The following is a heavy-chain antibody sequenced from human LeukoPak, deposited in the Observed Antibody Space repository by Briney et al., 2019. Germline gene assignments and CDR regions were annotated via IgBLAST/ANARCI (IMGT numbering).Heavy chain of an antibody. CDR2: ISSSSSYT. D-gene: IGHD6-13*01. V-gene: IGHV3-11*03. CDR1: GIPFSDYY. J-gene: IGHJ4*02. CDR3: AAGTAADF. Sequence: WGSLRLSCVVSGIPFSDYYMNWIRQAPGKGLEWISYISSSSSYTDYADSVKGRFTISRDNAKSALYLQLNSLRLEDTAVYYCAAGTAADFWGQGTLVTVSS.